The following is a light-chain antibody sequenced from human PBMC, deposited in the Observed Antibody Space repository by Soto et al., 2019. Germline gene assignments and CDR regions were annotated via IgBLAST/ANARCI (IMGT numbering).Light chain of an antibody. CDR3: HQYYDSPLT. J-gene: IGKJ3*01. V-gene: IGKV4-1*01. Sequence: DLVRTYSQDSLAVSLDERATINYRSSQTVLYSSNNRDYLAWYQQKPGQPPKLLIYWASARESGVPDRFSGSGSGTDFTLTISSLQAEDVAVYYCHQYYDSPLTFGGGTNVDIK. CDR2: WAS. CDR1: QTVLYSSNNRDY.